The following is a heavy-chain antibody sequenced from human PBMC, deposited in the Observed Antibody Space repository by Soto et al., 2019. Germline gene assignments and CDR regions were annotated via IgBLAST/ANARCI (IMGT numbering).Heavy chain of an antibody. CDR2: ISYTVSA. CDR3: ARVNYGDYYYGMDV. D-gene: IGHD4-17*01. CDR1: GGSINYSY. J-gene: IGHJ6*02. V-gene: IGHV4-59*01. Sequence: SDTLSLTCTVSGGSINYSYWTWIRQPPGKGLEWIGYISYTVSANYNASLKSRLTISVDTSKNQFSLKLSSVTAADTALYYCARVNYGDYYYGMDVWGQGTTVTVSS.